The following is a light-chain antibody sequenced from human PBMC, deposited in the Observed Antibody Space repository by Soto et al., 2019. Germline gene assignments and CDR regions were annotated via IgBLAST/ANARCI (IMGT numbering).Light chain of an antibody. Sequence: QSSLTQPPSASGSLGQSLTISCTGTSSDIGAYIYVSWYQQHPGKAPKNIISEVSRRPSGVPERFSGSKSGNTASLTVSGLQADDEGHYYCSSYAGSNNFVFGTVTKLTVL. CDR1: SSDIGAYIY. J-gene: IGLJ1*01. CDR3: SSYAGSNNFV. V-gene: IGLV2-8*01. CDR2: EVS.